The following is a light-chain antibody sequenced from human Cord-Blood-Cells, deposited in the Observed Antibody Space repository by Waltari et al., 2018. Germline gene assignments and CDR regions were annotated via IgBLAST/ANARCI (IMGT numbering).Light chain of an antibody. J-gene: IGKJ1*01. CDR3: QQYNNWPRT. Sequence: ELVMTQSRATLSVCPGDRATTSCRASQSVSSNLAWYQQNLGQAPRLLIYGASTRATGIPARFSGSGSGTECTLTISSLQSEDFAVYYCQQYNNWPRTFGQGTKVEIK. CDR2: GAS. CDR1: QSVSSN. V-gene: IGKV3-15*01.